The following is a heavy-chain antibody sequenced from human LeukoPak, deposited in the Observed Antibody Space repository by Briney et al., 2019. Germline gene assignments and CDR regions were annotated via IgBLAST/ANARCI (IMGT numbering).Heavy chain of an antibody. J-gene: IGHJ4*02. Sequence: GGSLRLSCAASGFTFSSYDMHWVRQATGKGLEWVSAIGTAGDTYYPGSVKGRFTISRENAKNSLYLQMNSLRAGDTAVYYCARGGWGAVPAAIGYWGQGTLVTVSS. V-gene: IGHV3-13*01. CDR3: ARGGWGAVPAAIGY. D-gene: IGHD2-2*01. CDR2: IGTAGDT. CDR1: GFTFSSYD.